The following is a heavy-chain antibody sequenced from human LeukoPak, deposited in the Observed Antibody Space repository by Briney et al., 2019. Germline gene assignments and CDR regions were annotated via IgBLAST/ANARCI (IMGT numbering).Heavy chain of an antibody. Sequence: ASVEVPCKASGYTFTGYYMHWVRQAPGQGFEWMGRITPNSGGTNYAQKFQGRVIMTRDTSISTAYMELSRLRSDDTAVYYCARGTTVIQTLDYWGQGTLVTVSS. CDR2: ITPNSGGT. CDR3: ARGTTVIQTLDY. D-gene: IGHD4-17*01. J-gene: IGHJ4*02. V-gene: IGHV1-2*06. CDR1: GYTFTGYY.